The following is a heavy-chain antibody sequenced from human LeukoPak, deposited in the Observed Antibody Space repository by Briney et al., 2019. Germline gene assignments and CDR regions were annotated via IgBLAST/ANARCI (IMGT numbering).Heavy chain of an antibody. Sequence: PSETLSLTCTVSGFSISSGGYYWRWLRQHPGKGLEWIVYIYYSGSTYYNPSLKSRVTISVDTSKNQFSLKLSSVTAADTAVYYCARVVRYYDSSGYSKGYFDYWGQGTLVTVSS. D-gene: IGHD3-22*01. V-gene: IGHV4-31*03. CDR3: ARVVRYYDSSGYSKGYFDY. J-gene: IGHJ4*02. CDR1: GFSISSGGYY. CDR2: IYYSGST.